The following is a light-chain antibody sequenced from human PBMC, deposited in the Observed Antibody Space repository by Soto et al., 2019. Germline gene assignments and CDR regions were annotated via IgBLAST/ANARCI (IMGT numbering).Light chain of an antibody. J-gene: IGLJ2*01. CDR3: SSYGGSNHLL. CDR2: EVS. Sequence: QSALTQPPSASGSHGQSVTISCTGTSTDVGGYNYVSWYQQHPGKAPKLMIYEVSKRPSGVPDRFSGSKSGTTASLTVSGLQAEDEADYFCSSYGGSNHLLCGGGTKLTVL. V-gene: IGLV2-8*01. CDR1: STDVGGYNY.